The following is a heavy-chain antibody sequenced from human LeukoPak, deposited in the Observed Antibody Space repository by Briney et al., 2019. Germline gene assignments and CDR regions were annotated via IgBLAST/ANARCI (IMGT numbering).Heavy chain of an antibody. CDR1: GGSFSGYY. J-gene: IGHJ5*02. CDR3: ARGARGIQLWSGFLGSGWFDP. CDR2: INHSGST. D-gene: IGHD5-18*01. V-gene: IGHV4-34*01. Sequence: SETLSLTCAVYGGSFSGYYWSWIRQPPGKGLEWIGEINHSGSTNYNPSLKSRVTISVDTSENQFSLKLSSVTAADTAVYYCARGARGIQLWSGFLGSGWFDPWGQGTLVTVSS.